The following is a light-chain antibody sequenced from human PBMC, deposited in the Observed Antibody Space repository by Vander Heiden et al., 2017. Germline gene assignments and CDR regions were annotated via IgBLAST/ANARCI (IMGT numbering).Light chain of an antibody. CDR2: LGS. V-gene: IGKV2-28*01. Sequence: DIVMTQSPLSLPVTPGEPASISCRSSQCLLHSNGYNYLDWYLQKPGQSPQLLIYLGSNRASGVPDRFSGSGSGTDFTLKISRVEAEDVGVYYCMQALQTPVTFGGGTKVEIK. J-gene: IGKJ4*01. CDR3: MQALQTPVT. CDR1: QCLLHSNGYNY.